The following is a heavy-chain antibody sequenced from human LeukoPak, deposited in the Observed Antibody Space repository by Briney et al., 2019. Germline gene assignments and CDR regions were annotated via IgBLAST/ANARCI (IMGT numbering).Heavy chain of an antibody. CDR1: AFTFRNYW. CDR2: IKQDGSEK. J-gene: IGHJ4*02. D-gene: IGHD6-13*01. CDR3: ARVEAPAGPLDY. V-gene: IGHV3-7*03. Sequence: GGSLRLSCAASAFTFRNYWMSWVRQAPGKGLEWVANIKQDGSEKYYVDSVKGRFTISRDNAKNSLYLQMNSLRSEDTAVYYCARVEAPAGPLDYWGQGTLVTVSS.